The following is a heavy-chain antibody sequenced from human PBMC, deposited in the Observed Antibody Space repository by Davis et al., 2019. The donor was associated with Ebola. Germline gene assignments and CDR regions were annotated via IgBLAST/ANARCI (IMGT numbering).Heavy chain of an antibody. J-gene: IGHJ5*02. D-gene: IGHD2/OR15-2a*01. CDR2: IYYSGST. CDR1: GGSISSGDYY. CDR3: ARVHEYTDYFHFDP. V-gene: IGHV4-30-4*02. Sequence: MPSETLSLTCTVSGGSISSGDYYWSWIRQPPGKGLEWIGYIYYSGSTYYNPSLKSRVTMSVDSSKNQFSLILTSVTAADTAVYYCARVHEYTDYFHFDPWGQGILVTVSS.